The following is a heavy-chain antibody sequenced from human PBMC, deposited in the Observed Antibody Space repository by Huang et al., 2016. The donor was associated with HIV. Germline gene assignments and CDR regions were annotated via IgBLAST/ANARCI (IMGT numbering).Heavy chain of an antibody. CDR3: ARFGSYYYGSGSYLDAFDI. CDR2: STSISGSI. J-gene: IGHJ3*02. V-gene: IGHV3-48*01. CDR1: GFTFSTYN. D-gene: IGHD3-10*01. Sequence: EVQLMESGGGLVQPGGSLRLSCAASGFTFSTYNMNWCRQAPGKGLELVSYSTSISGSIYYADSVKGRFTISRDNAKNSLYLQMNSLRAEDTAVYYCARFGSYYYGSGSYLDAFDIWGQGTMVTVSS.